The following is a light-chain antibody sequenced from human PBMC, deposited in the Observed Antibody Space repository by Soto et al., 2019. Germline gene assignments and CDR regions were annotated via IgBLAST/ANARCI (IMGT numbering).Light chain of an antibody. CDR2: EVS. V-gene: IGLV2-8*01. Sequence: QSVLTQPPSASGSPGQSVTISCTGTSSDVGGYDYVSWYKQHPGKAPKLMIYEVSKRPSGVPDRFSGSKSSNTAALTVSGLQAEDEAGYYCSSYVGTNSYVFGTGTKATVL. CDR1: SSDVGGYDY. J-gene: IGLJ1*01. CDR3: SSYVGTNSYV.